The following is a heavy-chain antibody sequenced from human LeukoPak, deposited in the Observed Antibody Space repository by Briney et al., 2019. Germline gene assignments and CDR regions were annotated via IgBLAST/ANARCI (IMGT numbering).Heavy chain of an antibody. Sequence: PSETLSLTCTVSGGSINSSSYYWGWIRQPPGKGLEWIGSIYYSGSTYYNPSLKSRVTISVDTSKNQFSLKLSSVTAADTAVYYCARAPGYSGISYYFDYWGQGTLVTVSS. CDR1: GGSINSSSYY. D-gene: IGHD1-26*01. J-gene: IGHJ4*02. CDR3: ARAPGYSGISYYFDY. CDR2: IYYSGST. V-gene: IGHV4-39*07.